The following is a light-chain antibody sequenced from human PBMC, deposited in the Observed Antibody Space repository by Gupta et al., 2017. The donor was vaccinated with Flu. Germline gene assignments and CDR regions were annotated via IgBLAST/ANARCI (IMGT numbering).Light chain of an antibody. CDR3: MQRIRRPRQT. Sequence: TPALPASICGKASHTVLHSDGNTYLEWYQQKAGQTPRLLIYDVATRFSGVPDRFSGSGSGTEFTLSISRVEPDDVVVYYCMQRIRRPRQTFGQGTKLEIK. J-gene: IGKJ2*01. V-gene: IGKV2D-29*01. CDR2: DVA. CDR1: HTVLHSDGNTY.